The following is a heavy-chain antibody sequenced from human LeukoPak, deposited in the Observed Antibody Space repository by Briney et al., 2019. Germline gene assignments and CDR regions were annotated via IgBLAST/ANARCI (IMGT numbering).Heavy chain of an antibody. D-gene: IGHD3-3*01. J-gene: IGHJ4*02. CDR1: GFTFSSYA. CDR2: ISYDGSNK. CDR3: ARSYDFWSGYPAQGYFDY. V-gene: IGHV3-30-3*01. Sequence: GGSLRLSCAASGFTFSSYAMHWVRQAPGKGLEWVAVISYDGSNKYYADSVKGRFTISRDNSKNTLYLQMNSLRAEDTAVYYCARSYDFWSGYPAQGYFDYWGQGTLVTVSS.